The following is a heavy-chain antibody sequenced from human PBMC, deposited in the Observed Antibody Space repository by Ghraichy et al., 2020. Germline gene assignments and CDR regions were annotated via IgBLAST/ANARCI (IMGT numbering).Heavy chain of an antibody. Sequence: SGPTLVKPTQTLTLTCTFSGFSLSTSGMCVSWIRQPPGKALEWLARIDWADDKYYSTSLKTRLTISKDTSKNQVVLTMTNMDPVDTATYYCARIGGDGDYDGGSYYYGMDVWGQGTTVTVSS. D-gene: IGHD4-17*01. V-gene: IGHV2-70*11. J-gene: IGHJ6*02. CDR2: IDWADDK. CDR1: GFSLSTSGMC. CDR3: ARIGGDGDYDGGSYYYGMDV.